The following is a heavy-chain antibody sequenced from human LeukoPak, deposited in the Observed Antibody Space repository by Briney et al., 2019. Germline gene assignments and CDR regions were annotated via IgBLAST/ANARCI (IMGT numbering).Heavy chain of an antibody. Sequence: GESLKISCKGSGYSFTSYWSGWVRRMPGKGLEWMGIIYPGDSDTRYSPSFQGHVTISAEKSISTAYLQWSSLKASDTALYYCASRKKGMATAGFDYWGQGTLVTVSS. CDR3: ASRKKGMATAGFDY. CDR2: IYPGDSDT. D-gene: IGHD5-24*01. J-gene: IGHJ4*02. CDR1: GYSFTSYW. V-gene: IGHV5-51*01.